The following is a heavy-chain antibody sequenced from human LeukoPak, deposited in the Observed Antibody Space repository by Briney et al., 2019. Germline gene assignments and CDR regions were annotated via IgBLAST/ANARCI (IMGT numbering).Heavy chain of an antibody. J-gene: IGHJ4*02. CDR1: GFTFTSYP. CDR2: INGDRT. V-gene: IGHV3-23*01. CDR3: AKDGLPGIAAAGSPPDY. D-gene: IGHD6-13*01. Sequence: GGSLSLSCAASGFTFTSYPLSWVRQAPGMGLEWVSSINGDRTYYTGSVMGRFTISRDNSKSTLYLQMNNLRAEDTAVYYCAKDGLPGIAAAGSPPDYWGQGTLVTVSS.